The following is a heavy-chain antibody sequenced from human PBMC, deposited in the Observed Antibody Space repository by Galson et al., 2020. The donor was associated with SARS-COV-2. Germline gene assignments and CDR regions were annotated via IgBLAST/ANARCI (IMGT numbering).Heavy chain of an antibody. CDR2: IYPCYSDT. J-gene: IGHJ6*02. D-gene: IGHD6-6*01. V-gene: IGHV5-51*01. CDR1: GYSFTNYW. CDR3: ARRGSSSSSYYYGMDV. Sequence: GESLKISCKGSGYSFTNYWIGWVRQMPGKGLEWMGIIYPCYSDTRYSPSFQAQVTISADKSISTAYLQWSSLQASDTAMYYCARRGSSSSSYYYGMDVWGQGTTVTVSS.